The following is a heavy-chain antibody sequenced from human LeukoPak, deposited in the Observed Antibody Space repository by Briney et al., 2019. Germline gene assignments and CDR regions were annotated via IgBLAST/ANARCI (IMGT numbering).Heavy chain of an antibody. V-gene: IGHV1-24*01. CDR1: GYTLTELS. CDR3: ATVTYSSGWYLDY. CDR2: FDPEDGET. D-gene: IGHD6-19*01. Sequence: ASVKVSCKVSGYTLTELSMHWVRQAPGKGLEWMGGFDPEDGETIYAQKFQGRVTMTEDRSTDTAYMELSSLRSEDTAVYYCATVTYSSGWYLDYWGQGTLVTVSS. J-gene: IGHJ4*02.